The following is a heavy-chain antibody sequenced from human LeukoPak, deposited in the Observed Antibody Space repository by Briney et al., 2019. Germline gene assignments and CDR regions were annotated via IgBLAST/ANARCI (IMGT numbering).Heavy chain of an antibody. CDR1: GGTSSSYT. CDR2: IIPVLRRT. D-gene: IGHD3-3*01. J-gene: IGHJ4*02. CDR3: GRPESDFFVDY. V-gene: IGHV1-69*02. Sequence: SVKVSCKASGGTSSSYTIVWVRQAPGQGLELMGRIIPVLRRTHYAQKFQDRVTLTADRITTTAYMELRSLRSEDTAMYYCGRPESDFFVDYWGQGTLVTVSS.